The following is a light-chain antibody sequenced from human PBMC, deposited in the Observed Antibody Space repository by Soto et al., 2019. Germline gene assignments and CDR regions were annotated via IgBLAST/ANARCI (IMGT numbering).Light chain of an antibody. CDR2: AAS. CDR3: QQYGSSPT. V-gene: IGKV1-27*01. J-gene: IGKJ1*01. CDR1: QSISSY. Sequence: TQSPATLSASVGDRVTITCRASQSISSYLNWYQQKPGKVPKLLIYAASTLQSGVPSRFSGSGSGTDFTLTISRLEPEDFAVYYCQQYGSSPTFGQGTKVDIK.